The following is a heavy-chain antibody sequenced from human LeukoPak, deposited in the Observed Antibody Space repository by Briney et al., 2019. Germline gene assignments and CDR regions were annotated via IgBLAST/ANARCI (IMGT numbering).Heavy chain of an antibody. CDR1: GYTFTSYG. CDR2: INPNDGDT. D-gene: IGHD2-2*01. CDR3: ARANFLYCSSTTCLFDY. V-gene: IGHV1-2*02. J-gene: IGHJ4*02. Sequence: ASVKVSCKASGYTFTSYGISWVRQAPGQGIEWMGWINPNDGDTNYAQKFQGRVTMTRDTSISTAHMEVSRLRSDDTAVYYCARANFLYCSSTTCLFDYWGQGTLVTVSS.